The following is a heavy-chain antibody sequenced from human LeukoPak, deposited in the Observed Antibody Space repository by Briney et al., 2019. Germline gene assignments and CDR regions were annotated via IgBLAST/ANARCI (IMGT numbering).Heavy chain of an antibody. CDR2: ISSSSSYI. CDR3: ARTSVAGPIDY. CDR1: GFTFSSYS. D-gene: IGHD6-19*01. Sequence: GGSLRLSCAASGFTFSSYSMNWVRQAPGKGLEWVSSISSSSSYIYYADSVKGRFTISRDNSKNTLYLQMNSLRAEDTAVYYCARTSVAGPIDYWGQGTLVTVPS. J-gene: IGHJ4*02. V-gene: IGHV3-21*01.